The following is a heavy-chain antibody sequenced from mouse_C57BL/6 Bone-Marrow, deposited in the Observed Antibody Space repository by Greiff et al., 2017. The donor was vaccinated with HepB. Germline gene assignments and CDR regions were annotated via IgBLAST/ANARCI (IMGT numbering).Heavy chain of an antibody. V-gene: IGHV5-6*01. D-gene: IGHD1-1*01. Sequence: EVKLMESGGDLVKPGGSLKLSCAASGFTFSSYGMSWVRQTPDKRLEWVATISSGGSYTYYPDSVKGRFTISRDNAKNTLYLQMSSLKSEDTAMYYGARVGIYYYGRGAYWGQGTLVTVSA. CDR1: GFTFSSYG. CDR2: ISSGGSYT. J-gene: IGHJ3*01. CDR3: ARVGIYYYGRGAY.